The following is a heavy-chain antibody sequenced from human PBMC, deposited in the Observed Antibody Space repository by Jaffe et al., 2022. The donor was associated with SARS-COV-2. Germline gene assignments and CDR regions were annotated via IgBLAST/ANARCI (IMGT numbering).Heavy chain of an antibody. CDR2: IIPILGIA. J-gene: IGHJ5*02. Sequence: QVQLVQSGAEVKKPGSSVKVSCKASGGTFSSYTISWVRQAPGQGLEWMGRIIPILGIANYAQKFQGRVTITADKSTSTAYMELSSLRSEDTAVYYCAREAASGWYLRGGWFDPWGQGTLVTVSS. D-gene: IGHD6-19*01. CDR3: AREAASGWYLRGGWFDP. CDR1: GGTFSSYT. V-gene: IGHV1-69*08.